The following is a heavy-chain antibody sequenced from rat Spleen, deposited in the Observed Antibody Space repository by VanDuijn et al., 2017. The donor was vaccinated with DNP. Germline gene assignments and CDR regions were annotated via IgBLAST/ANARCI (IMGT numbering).Heavy chain of an antibody. Sequence: EVQLVESGGGLVQPGRSLKLSCAASGLTFSDYYMAWVRQAPEKGLEWVASISYEGSSIYYGDSVKGRFTISRDNAKSTLYLQMNSLRSEDMATYYCVRWNSGHFDYWGQGVMVTVSS. CDR1: GLTFSDYY. D-gene: IGHD4-3*01. V-gene: IGHV5-22*01. CDR3: VRWNSGHFDY. CDR2: ISYEGSSI. J-gene: IGHJ2*01.